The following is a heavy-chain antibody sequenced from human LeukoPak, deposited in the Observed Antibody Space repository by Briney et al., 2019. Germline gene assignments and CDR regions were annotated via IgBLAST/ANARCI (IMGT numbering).Heavy chain of an antibody. Sequence: NPGGPLGFSCEAFGLTFSSYSMNWVGRAPGKGLEWVSSISSSSSYIYYADSVKGRFTISRDNAKNSLYLQMNSLRAEDTAVYYCARLPAYCGGDCYPAFDIWGQGTMVTVSS. J-gene: IGHJ3*02. CDR1: GLTFSSYS. CDR2: ISSSSSYI. CDR3: ARLPAYCGGDCYPAFDI. V-gene: IGHV3-21*01. D-gene: IGHD2-21*02.